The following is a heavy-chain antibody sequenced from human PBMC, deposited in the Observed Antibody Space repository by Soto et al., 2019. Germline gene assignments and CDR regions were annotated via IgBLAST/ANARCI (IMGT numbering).Heavy chain of an antibody. CDR1: GFTFSSYS. Sequence: PGGSLRLSCAASGFTFSSYSMNWVRQAPGKGLEWVSYISSSSSTIYYADSVKGRFTISRDNAKNSLYLQMNGLRAEDTALYYCAKALRLGELSTALDYWGQGTLVTVSS. V-gene: IGHV3-48*04. CDR3: AKALRLGELSTALDY. J-gene: IGHJ4*02. D-gene: IGHD3-16*02. CDR2: ISSSSSTI.